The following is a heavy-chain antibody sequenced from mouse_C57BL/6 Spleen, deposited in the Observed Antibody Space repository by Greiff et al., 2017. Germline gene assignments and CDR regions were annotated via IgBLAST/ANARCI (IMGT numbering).Heavy chain of an antibody. D-gene: IGHD2-3*01. J-gene: IGHJ1*03. Sequence: EVQLQPSGTVLARPGASVKMSCKTSGYTFTSYWMHWVKQRPGQGLEWIGAIYPGNCDTSSNQKFKGKAKLTAVTSASTAYMGLSSVTNEDSAVYYCTREGIMKDYWYFDVWGTGTTVTVSS. CDR2: IYPGNCDT. CDR1: GYTFTSYW. V-gene: IGHV1-5*01. CDR3: TREGIMKDYWYFDV.